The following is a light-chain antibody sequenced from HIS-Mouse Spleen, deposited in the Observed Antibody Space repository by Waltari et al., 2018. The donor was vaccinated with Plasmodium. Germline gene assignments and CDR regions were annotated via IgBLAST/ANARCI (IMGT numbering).Light chain of an antibody. J-gene: IGLJ3*02. CDR3: YSTDSSGNHRV. Sequence: SYELTQPPSVSVSPGQTARITCSGDALPKKYAYWYQQKSGQAPVLVIYEDSKRPSGIPERCSGSSSGTMATLTISGAQVEDEADYYCYSTDSSGNHRVFGGGTKLTGL. CDR2: EDS. V-gene: IGLV3-10*01. CDR1: ALPKKY.